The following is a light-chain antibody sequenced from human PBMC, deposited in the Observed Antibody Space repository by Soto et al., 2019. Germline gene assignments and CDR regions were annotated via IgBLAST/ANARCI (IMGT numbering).Light chain of an antibody. CDR3: AAWDDSLRVV. Sequence: QSVLTQPPSASGTPGQRVIMSCSGSSSNIGSKTVNWYQHVPGTTPKLLVYSDNQRPSGVPDRFSGSKSGTSASLAISGLQSEDEADYYCAAWDDSLRVVFGGGTKLNVL. V-gene: IGLV1-44*01. J-gene: IGLJ3*02. CDR1: SSNIGSKT. CDR2: SDN.